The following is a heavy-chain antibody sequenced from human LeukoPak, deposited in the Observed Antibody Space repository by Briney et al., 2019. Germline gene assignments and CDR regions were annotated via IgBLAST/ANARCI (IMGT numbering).Heavy chain of an antibody. Sequence: PGGSLRLSCAASGFTFSSYAMSWVRQAPGKGLEWVAVIWHDGSNEYYADSVKGQFTISRDNSKNTLYLQMNSLRAEDTAVYYCARGRGGDYGGNSGHFDYWGQGTLVTVSS. CDR3: ARGRGGDYGGNSGHFDY. J-gene: IGHJ4*02. V-gene: IGHV3-33*08. CDR1: GFTFSSYA. CDR2: IWHDGSNE. D-gene: IGHD4-23*01.